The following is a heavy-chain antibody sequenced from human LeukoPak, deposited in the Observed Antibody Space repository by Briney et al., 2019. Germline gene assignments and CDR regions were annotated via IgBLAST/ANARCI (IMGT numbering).Heavy chain of an antibody. V-gene: IGHV2-5*02. J-gene: IGHJ2*01. CDR1: GFSLNTNGVS. Sequence: SGPTLVNPTQTLTLTCTFSGFSLNTNGVSVGWIRQSPGKALEWLALIYWDDDKRYSPSLTTRLTITKDTSKNQVVITMSNMDPADTATYFCAQQETVGARCFDLWGRGTLVTVAS. CDR3: AQQETVGARCFDL. D-gene: IGHD1-26*01. CDR2: IYWDDDK.